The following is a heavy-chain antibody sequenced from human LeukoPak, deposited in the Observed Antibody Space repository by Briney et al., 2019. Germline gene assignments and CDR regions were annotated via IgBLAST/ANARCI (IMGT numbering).Heavy chain of an antibody. J-gene: IGHJ5*02. V-gene: IGHV4-34*01. CDR1: GGSFSNYD. Sequence: PSETLSLTCAVYGGSFSNYDWTWIRQPPGKGLEWIGEINHSGSTNYNPSLKSRVTISVDTSKNQFSLKLSSVTAADTAVYYCARVRAAAGWNWFDPWGQGTLVTVSS. CDR2: INHSGST. CDR3: ARVRAAAGWNWFDP. D-gene: IGHD6-13*01.